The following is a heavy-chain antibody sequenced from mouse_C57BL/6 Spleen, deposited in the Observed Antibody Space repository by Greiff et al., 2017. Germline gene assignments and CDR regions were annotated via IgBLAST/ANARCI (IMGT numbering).Heavy chain of an antibody. V-gene: IGHV1-15*01. CDR2: IDPETGGT. CDR3: TRVYDGYYFDY. CDR1: GYTFTDYE. Sequence: QVQLKQSGAELVRPGASVTLSCKASGYTFTDYEMHWVKQTPVHGLEWIGAIDPETGGTAYNQKFKGKAILTADKSSSTAYMELRSLTSEDSAVYYCTRVYDGYYFDYWGRGTTLTVSS. D-gene: IGHD2-12*01. J-gene: IGHJ2*01.